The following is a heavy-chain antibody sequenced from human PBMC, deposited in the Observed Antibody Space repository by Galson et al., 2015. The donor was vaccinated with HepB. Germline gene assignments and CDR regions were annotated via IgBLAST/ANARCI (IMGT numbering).Heavy chain of an antibody. V-gene: IGHV3-21*01. J-gene: IGHJ4*02. CDR2: CSTSGRYV. CDR3: ARGGGDVPFDY. D-gene: IGHD3-16*01. CDR1: GVAFNTYS. Sequence: PLRLAGAASGVAFNTYSRLWAGQAPGKGLEGVPSCSTSGRYVYYADSVKGRFTISRDNAKNSLYLQMNSLRVEDTAAYFCARGGGDVPFDYWGQGTLVTVSS.